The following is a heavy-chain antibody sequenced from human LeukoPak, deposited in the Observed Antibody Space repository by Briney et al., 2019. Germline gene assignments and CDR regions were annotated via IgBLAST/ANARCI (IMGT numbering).Heavy chain of an antibody. D-gene: IGHD1-26*01. J-gene: IGHJ6*02. V-gene: IGHV1-69*13. CDR1: GGTFSSYA. CDR2: IIPIFGTA. Sequence: ASVEVSCKASGGTFSSYAISWVRQAPGQGLEWMGGIIPIFGTANYAQKFQGRVTITADESTSTAYMELSSLRSEDTAVYYCARHQSGSYYYYGMDVWGQGTTVTVSS. CDR3: ARHQSGSYYYYGMDV.